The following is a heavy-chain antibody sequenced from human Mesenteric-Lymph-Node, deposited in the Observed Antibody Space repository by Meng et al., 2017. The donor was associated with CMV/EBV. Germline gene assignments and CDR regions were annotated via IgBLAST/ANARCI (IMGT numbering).Heavy chain of an antibody. CDR1: GFTFSSYG. V-gene: IGHV3-30*02. J-gene: IGHJ4*02. Sequence: GESLKISCAASGFTFSSYGMHWVRQAPGKGLEWVAFIRYDGSNKYYADSVRGRFTISKDDSKNTVYLYMNSLRPEDTAVYYCAKDANWACDYWGQGTLVTVSS. D-gene: IGHD7-27*01. CDR3: AKDANWACDY. CDR2: IRYDGSNK.